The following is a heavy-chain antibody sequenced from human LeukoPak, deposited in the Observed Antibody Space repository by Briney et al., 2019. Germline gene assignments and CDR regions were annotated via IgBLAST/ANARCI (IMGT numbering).Heavy chain of an antibody. CDR2: IFYSGST. J-gene: IGHJ5*02. CDR3: ARGRSWFDP. Sequence: SETLSLTCTVSGGSISSYYWSWIQQPPGKGLEWIGYIFYSGSTYYNPSLKSRVTISVDTSKNQFSLRLSSVTAADTAVYYCARGRSWFDPWGQGTLVTVSS. CDR1: GGSISSYY. V-gene: IGHV4-59*01.